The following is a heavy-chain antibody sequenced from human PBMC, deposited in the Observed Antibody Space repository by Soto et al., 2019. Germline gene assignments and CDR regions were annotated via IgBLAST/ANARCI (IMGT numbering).Heavy chain of an antibody. J-gene: IGHJ6*03. D-gene: IGHD3-10*01. CDR3: ARGYYGSGSYYNVRVNRPYYMDV. CDR2: INPNSGGT. CDR1: GYTFTGYY. Sequence: ASVKVSCKASGYTFTGYYMHWVRQAPGQGLEWMGWINPNSGGTNYAQKFQGWVTMTRDTSISTAYMELSRLRSDDTAVYYCARGYYGSGSYYNVRVNRPYYMDVWGKGTTVTVSS. V-gene: IGHV1-2*04.